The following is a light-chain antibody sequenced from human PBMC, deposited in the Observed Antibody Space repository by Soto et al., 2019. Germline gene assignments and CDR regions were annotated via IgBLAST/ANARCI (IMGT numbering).Light chain of an antibody. Sequence: QSVLTQPPSASGSPGQSVTISCTGTSSDVCGYNYVSWYQQHPGKAPKLMIYEVSKRPSGVPDRFSGSKSGNTASLTVSGLQAEDEADYYCSSYAGSNNLVFGGGTKLTVL. CDR1: SSDVCGYNY. CDR2: EVS. CDR3: SSYAGSNNLV. V-gene: IGLV2-8*01. J-gene: IGLJ2*01.